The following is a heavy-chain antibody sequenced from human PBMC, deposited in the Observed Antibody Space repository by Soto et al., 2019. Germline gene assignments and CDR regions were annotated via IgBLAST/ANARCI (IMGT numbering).Heavy chain of an antibody. CDR1: GGSVSSESHY. Sequence: SETLSLTCTVSGGSVSSESHYWSWIRQTPGKGLEWIGYIYYTGSTNYNPSLKGRVTMSVDTSRDQVSLRLRSVTRADTAVYYCARVLIGRGWYFYYYGMDVWGQGTTGTSP. D-gene: IGHD3-16*01. V-gene: IGHV4-61*01. J-gene: IGHJ6*02. CDR2: IYYTGST. CDR3: ARVLIGRGWYFYYYGMDV.